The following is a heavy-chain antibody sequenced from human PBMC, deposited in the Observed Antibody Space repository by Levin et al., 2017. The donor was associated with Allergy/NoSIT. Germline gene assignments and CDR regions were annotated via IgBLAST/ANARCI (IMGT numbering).Heavy chain of an antibody. CDR2: IYPVDSDT. CDR1: GYSFTSYW. Sequence: KVSCQGSGYSFTSYWIGWVRQMPGKGLEWMGIIYPVDSDTRYSPSFQGQVTISADKSISTAYLQWSSLKASYTAIYYCARRGTRDYYYYMDVWGKGTTVTVSS. J-gene: IGHJ6*03. V-gene: IGHV5-51*01. D-gene: IGHD1-1*01. CDR3: ARRGTRDYYYYMDV.